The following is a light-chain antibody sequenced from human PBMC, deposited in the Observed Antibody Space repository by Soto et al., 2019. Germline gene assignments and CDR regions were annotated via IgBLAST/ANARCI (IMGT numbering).Light chain of an antibody. J-gene: IGLJ1*01. CDR1: SRDVGGYDY. CDR2: DVS. V-gene: IGLV2-11*01. Sequence: QSALTQPRSVSGSPGQSVTISCTGTSRDVGGYDYVSWYQQHPGKAPKLMIYDVSKRPSGVPDRFSGSKSGNTASLTISGLQAEDETDYYCCSFAGQYSYVFGTGTKLTVL. CDR3: CSFAGQYSYV.